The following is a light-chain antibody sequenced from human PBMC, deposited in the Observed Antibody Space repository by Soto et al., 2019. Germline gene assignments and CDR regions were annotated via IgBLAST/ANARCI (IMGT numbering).Light chain of an antibody. J-gene: IGLJ3*02. CDR2: EVS. CDR1: SRDVHNYNY. Sequence: QSALTQPASVSGSPGQSITISCAGTSRDVHNYNYVSWYQHHPGRAPKLMIYEVSNRPSGVSNRFSGSRSGNTASLTISGLQAEDEADYYCTSYTSSSTWVFGGGTKVTV. CDR3: TSYTSSSTWV. V-gene: IGLV2-14*01.